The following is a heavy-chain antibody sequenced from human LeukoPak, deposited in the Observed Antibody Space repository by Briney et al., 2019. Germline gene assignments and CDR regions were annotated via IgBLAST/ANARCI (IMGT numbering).Heavy chain of an antibody. CDR2: FDPEDGET. D-gene: IGHD3-3*01. Sequence: GASVKVSCKVSGYTLTELSMHWVRQAPGEGLEWMGGFDPEDGETIYAQKFQGRVTMTEDTSTDTAYMELSSLRSEDTAVYYCATVQILEWFVFDYWGQGTLVTVSS. CDR1: GYTLTELS. J-gene: IGHJ4*02. CDR3: ATVQILEWFVFDY. V-gene: IGHV1-24*01.